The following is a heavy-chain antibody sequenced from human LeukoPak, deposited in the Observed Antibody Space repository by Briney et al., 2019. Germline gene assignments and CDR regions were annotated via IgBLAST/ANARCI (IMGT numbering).Heavy chain of an antibody. V-gene: IGHV3-7*03. J-gene: IGHJ4*02. D-gene: IGHD3-22*01. CDR1: GFTFSSYW. CDR3: ATRSAYYTYYFDY. Sequence: GGSPRLSCAASGFTFSSYWMSWVRQAPGKGLEWVANIKQDGSEKYYVDSVKGRFTISRDNAKNSLYLQMNSLRAEDTAVYYCATRSAYYTYYFDYWGQGTLVTVSS. CDR2: IKQDGSEK.